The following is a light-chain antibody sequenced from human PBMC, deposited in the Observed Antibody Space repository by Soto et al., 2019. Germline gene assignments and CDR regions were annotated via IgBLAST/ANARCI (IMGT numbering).Light chain of an antibody. CDR1: QSVSSSY. CDR3: QQYVTSPWT. J-gene: IGKJ1*01. Sequence: EIVLTQSPDSLSLSPGEVATLSCRASQSVSSSYLAWYQQKPGQAPRLLIFGASSRATGIPDRFSGTGSGTDFTLTISRLEPEDFAVYYCQQYVTSPWTFGQGTKVEIK. CDR2: GAS. V-gene: IGKV3-20*01.